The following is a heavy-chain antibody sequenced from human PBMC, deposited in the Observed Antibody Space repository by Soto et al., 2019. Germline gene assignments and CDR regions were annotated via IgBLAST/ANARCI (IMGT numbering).Heavy chain of an antibody. CDR3: SRGQGGSYSPLRSKDY. V-gene: IGHV3-48*03. CDR1: GFTFSYYE. J-gene: IGHJ4*02. D-gene: IGHD1-26*01. Sequence: EVQLVESGGGLVQPGGSLRLSCAASGFTFSYYEMNWVRQAPGKGLEWVSYISSSTSTIYYADSVKGRFTISRDNAKNSLYLQMNSLRVEDTAVYYCSRGQGGSYSPLRSKDYWGQGTLVTVSS. CDR2: ISSSTSTI.